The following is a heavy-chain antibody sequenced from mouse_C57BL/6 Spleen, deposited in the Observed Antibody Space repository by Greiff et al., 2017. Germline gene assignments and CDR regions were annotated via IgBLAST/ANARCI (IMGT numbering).Heavy chain of an antibody. CDR3: VRHWDGAMDY. D-gene: IGHD4-1*01. J-gene: IGHJ4*01. V-gene: IGHV10-1*01. CDR2: IRSKSNNYAS. CDR1: GFSFNTYA. Sequence: DVQLQESGGGLVQPKGSLKLSCAASGFSFNTYAMNWVRQAPGKGLEWVARIRSKSNNYASYYADSVKDRFTISRDDSESMLYLQMNNLKTEDTAMYYYVRHWDGAMDYWGQGTSVTVSS.